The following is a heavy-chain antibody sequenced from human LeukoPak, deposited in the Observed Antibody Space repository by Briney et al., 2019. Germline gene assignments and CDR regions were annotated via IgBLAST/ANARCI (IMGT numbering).Heavy chain of an antibody. Sequence: ASVKVSCKASGYTFTSYGISWVRQAPGQGLEWMRWISAYNGNTNYAQKLQGRVTMTTDTSTSTAYMELRSLRSDDTAVYYCAKNGDYKYYFDYWGQGTLVTVSS. CDR3: AKNGDYKYYFDY. J-gene: IGHJ4*02. V-gene: IGHV1-18*01. CDR2: ISAYNGNT. D-gene: IGHD4-17*01. CDR1: GYTFTSYG.